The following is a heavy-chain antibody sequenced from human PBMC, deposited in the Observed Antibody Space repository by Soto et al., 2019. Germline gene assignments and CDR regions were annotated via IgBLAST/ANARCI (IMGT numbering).Heavy chain of an antibody. Sequence: ALVKVSCKTSGGTFSSYAINWVRQAPGQGLEWMGGIVPLFRTTNYAQKFQGRVTITADTSTYTVYMELSELRSGDTAVYYCARGGYSSTWSNLLDRSGLDVWGQGTTVTVSS. CDR3: ARGGYSSTWSNLLDRSGLDV. D-gene: IGHD6-13*01. CDR1: GGTFSSYA. V-gene: IGHV1-69*06. J-gene: IGHJ6*02. CDR2: IVPLFRTT.